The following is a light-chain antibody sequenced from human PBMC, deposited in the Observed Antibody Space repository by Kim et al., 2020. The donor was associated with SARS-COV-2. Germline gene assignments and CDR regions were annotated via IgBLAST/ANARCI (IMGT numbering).Light chain of an antibody. Sequence: SASVGDRVTITFRASQSISSYLDWYQQQPGKAPKLLIYAASSLQSGVPSRFSVSGSGTDFTLTISSLQPEDFSTYYCQQRYSTPYTFGQGTKLEI. CDR1: QSISSY. V-gene: IGKV1-39*01. J-gene: IGKJ2*01. CDR2: AAS. CDR3: QQRYSTPYT.